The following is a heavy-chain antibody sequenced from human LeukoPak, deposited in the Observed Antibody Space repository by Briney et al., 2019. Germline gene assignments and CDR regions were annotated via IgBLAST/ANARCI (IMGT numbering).Heavy chain of an antibody. J-gene: IGHJ4*02. V-gene: IGHV3-30*04. CDR1: GFTFSTYA. Sequence: GRSLRLSCAASGFTFSTYAMHWVRQAPGKGLEWVAVIPYDGSNKYYADSVKGRFIVSRDNSKNTLYLQMNSLRSEDTAVYYCASDSAWNLHGGYLDHWGQGTLVSVSS. CDR3: ASDSAWNLHGGYLDH. CDR2: IPYDGSNK. D-gene: IGHD2-15*01.